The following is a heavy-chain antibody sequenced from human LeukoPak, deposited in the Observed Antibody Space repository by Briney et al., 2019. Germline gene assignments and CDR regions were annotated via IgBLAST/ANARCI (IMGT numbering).Heavy chain of an antibody. CDR2: IYSDGSST. CDR3: AREGRGYSYAFEY. D-gene: IGHD5-18*01. CDR1: GFTFSNYC. V-gene: IGHV3-74*01. Sequence: PAGSLTLSCAASGFTFSNYCMHWVRQPPGKGLVWVSRIYSDGSSTTYPDSVKGRLTISRDNRQNTLYLQMNSLMADDTAVYYCAREGRGYSYAFEYWGQGNLVTVSS. J-gene: IGHJ4*02.